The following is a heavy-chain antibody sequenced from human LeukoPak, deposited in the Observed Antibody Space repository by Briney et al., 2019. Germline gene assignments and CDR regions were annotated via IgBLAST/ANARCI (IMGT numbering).Heavy chain of an antibody. CDR3: ARVSYVRGVTVYYFDL. Sequence: PGGSLRLSCAASGFTFSSYSMNWVRQAPGKGLEWVSSISSSRSYIYYADSVKGRFTISRDNAKNSLYLQMNSLRAEDTAIYYCARVSYVRGVTVYYFDLWGEGSVVTVSS. CDR2: ISSSRSYI. D-gene: IGHD3-10*02. V-gene: IGHV3-21*01. J-gene: IGHJ4*02. CDR1: GFTFSSYS.